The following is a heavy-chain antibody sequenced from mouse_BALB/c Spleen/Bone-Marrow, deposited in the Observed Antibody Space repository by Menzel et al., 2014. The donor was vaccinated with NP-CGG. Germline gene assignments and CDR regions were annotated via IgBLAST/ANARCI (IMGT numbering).Heavy chain of an antibody. D-gene: IGHD1-2*01. CDR1: GYTFTSYW. CDR3: ARRGYGYGFAY. Sequence: QVQLKESGAELVKPGAPVKLSCKASGYTFTSYWMNWVKQRPGRGLEWIGRIDPSDSETHYNQKFKDKATLTVDKSSSTAYIQLSSLTSEDSAVYYCARRGYGYGFAYWGQGTLVTFSA. CDR2: IDPSDSET. J-gene: IGHJ3*01. V-gene: IGHV1-69*02.